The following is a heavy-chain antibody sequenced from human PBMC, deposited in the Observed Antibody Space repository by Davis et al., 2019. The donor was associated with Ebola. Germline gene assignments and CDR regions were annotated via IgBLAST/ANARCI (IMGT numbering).Heavy chain of an antibody. CDR3: ARAGGYLSSEGQDY. CDR2: ISSSGTYI. V-gene: IGHV3-11*06. D-gene: IGHD6-6*01. CDR1: GFTFSDYY. Sequence: GGSLRLSCAASGFTFSDYYMSWIRQAPGTGLEWVSYISSSGTYINYADSVKGRFTISRDNAKNLLFLQMNSLRAEDTAVFYCARAGGYLSSEGQDYWGQGTLVTVSS. J-gene: IGHJ4*02.